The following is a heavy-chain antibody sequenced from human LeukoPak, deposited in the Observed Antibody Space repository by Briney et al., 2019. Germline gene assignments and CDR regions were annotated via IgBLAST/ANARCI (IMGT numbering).Heavy chain of an antibody. D-gene: IGHD6-13*01. J-gene: IGHJ3*02. CDR3: ARDMAAAGSYDAFDI. Sequence: PGGSLRLSCAASGFTVSSNYMSWVRQAPGKGLEWVSVIYSGGNTYYADSVKGRFTISRDNSKNTLYLQMNSLRAEDTAVYYCARDMAAAGSYDAFDIWGQGTMVTVSS. CDR1: GFTVSSNY. V-gene: IGHV3-66*01. CDR2: IYSGGNT.